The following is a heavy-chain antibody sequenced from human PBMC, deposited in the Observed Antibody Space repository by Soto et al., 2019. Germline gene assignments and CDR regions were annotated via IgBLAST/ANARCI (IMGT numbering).Heavy chain of an antibody. J-gene: IGHJ4*02. Sequence: GASVKVSCKVSGYTLTELSMHWVRQAPGKGLEWMGGFDPEDGETIYAQKFQGRVTMTEGTSTDTAYMELSSLRSEDTAVYYCATSYYDILTGALFDYWGQGTLVTVSS. CDR1: GYTLTELS. V-gene: IGHV1-24*01. CDR3: ATSYYDILTGALFDY. D-gene: IGHD3-9*01. CDR2: FDPEDGET.